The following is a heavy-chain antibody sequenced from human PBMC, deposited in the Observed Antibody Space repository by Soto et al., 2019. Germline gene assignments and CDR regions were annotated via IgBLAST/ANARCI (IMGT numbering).Heavy chain of an antibody. CDR3: ARRHGDYYFDY. CDR2: IKQDGSEK. Sequence: EVQLVESGGGLVQPGGSLRLSCAASGFTFSSYWMSWVRQAPGKGLEWVANIKQDGSEKYYVDSVKGRFTISRDNAKNSLYVQTNSQRGEGMAVYYWARRHGDYYFDYWGQGTLVTVSS. CDR1: GFTFSSYW. J-gene: IGHJ4*02. V-gene: IGHV3-7*01. D-gene: IGHD2-21*01.